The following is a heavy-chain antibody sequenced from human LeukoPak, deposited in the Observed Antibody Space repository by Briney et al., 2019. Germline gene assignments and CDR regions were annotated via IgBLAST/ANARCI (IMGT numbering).Heavy chain of an antibody. J-gene: IGHJ4*02. CDR2: IYYSGST. D-gene: IGHD3-22*01. CDR1: GGSISSSSYY. CDR3: AREGIVSPVFY. Sequence: SSETLSLTCTVSGGSISSSSYYWGWIRQPPGKGLEWIGSIYYSGSTYYNPSLKSRVTISVDTSKNQFSLKLSSVTAADTAVYYCAREGIVSPVFYWGQGTLVTVSS. V-gene: IGHV4-39*07.